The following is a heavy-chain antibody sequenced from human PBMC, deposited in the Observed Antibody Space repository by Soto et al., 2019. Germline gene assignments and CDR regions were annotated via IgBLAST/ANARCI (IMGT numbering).Heavy chain of an antibody. CDR2: ISGSGGST. CDR1: GITFSSYA. CDR3: AKDYYDPGGYPTHAF. D-gene: IGHD3-22*01. Sequence: GGSLRLSCAASGITFSSYAMTWVRQAPGKGLEWVSAISGSGGSTYYADSVKGRFTISRDNSKNTLYLQMSSLRVEDTAVYYCAKDYYDPGGYPTHAFWGQGTLVTVSS. V-gene: IGHV3-23*01. J-gene: IGHJ4*02.